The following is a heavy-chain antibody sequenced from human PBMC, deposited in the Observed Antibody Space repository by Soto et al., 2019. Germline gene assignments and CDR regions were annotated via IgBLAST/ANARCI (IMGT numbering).Heavy chain of an antibody. J-gene: IGHJ4*02. D-gene: IGHD2-15*01. CDR3: AGAASRVASVVAAY. CDR2: INPNSGGT. CDR1: GDPFTGYY. Sequence: ASVKGSCKASGDPFTGYYMHWVRHAPGQGLEWMGWINPNSGGTNYAQKFQGRVTMTSDMPSRTVYMQLSNLRADDTAVYYCAGAASRVASVVAAYWRQGTLVTVSS. V-gene: IGHV1-2*02.